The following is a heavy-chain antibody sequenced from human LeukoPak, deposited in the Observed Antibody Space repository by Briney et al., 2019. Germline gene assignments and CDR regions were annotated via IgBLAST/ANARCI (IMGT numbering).Heavy chain of an antibody. CDR3: ARVRYCSSTSCYIDEYFQH. CDR1: GYTFTGHY. V-gene: IGHV1-2*06. CDR2: INPNSGGT. D-gene: IGHD2-2*01. J-gene: IGHJ1*01. Sequence: GASVKVSCKASGYTFTGHYMHWVRQAPGQGLEWMGRINPNSGGTNYAQKFQGRVTMTRDTSISTAYMELSRLRSDDTAVYYCARVRYCSSTSCYIDEYFQHWGQGTLVTVSS.